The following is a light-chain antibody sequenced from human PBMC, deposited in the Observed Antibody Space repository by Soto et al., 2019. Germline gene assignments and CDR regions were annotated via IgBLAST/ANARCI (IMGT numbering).Light chain of an antibody. J-gene: IGKJ1*01. CDR2: GAS. CDR3: QQYGSSRT. V-gene: IGKV3-20*01. Sequence: EIVLTQSPGTLSLSPGERATLSCRASQSVSSSYLDWYQQKPGQAPRLLIYGASSRATGIPDRFSGSGSGTDFTLTISRLEPEHLAVYYGQQYGSSRTFGKGTKVEIK. CDR1: QSVSSSY.